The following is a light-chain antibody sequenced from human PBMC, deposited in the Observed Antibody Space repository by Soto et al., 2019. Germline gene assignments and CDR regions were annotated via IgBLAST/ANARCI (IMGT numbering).Light chain of an antibody. CDR2: DAS. CDR1: QDITNY. CDR3: QQYGSSPPRT. J-gene: IGKJ1*01. Sequence: DIQMTQSPSSLSASVGYRVTINFQSSQDITNYLNWYQQKPGKAPQLLIYDASNLETGVPSRFSGSGSGADFTLTISRLEPEDFAVYYCQQYGSSPPRTFGQGTKVDIK. V-gene: IGKV1-33*01.